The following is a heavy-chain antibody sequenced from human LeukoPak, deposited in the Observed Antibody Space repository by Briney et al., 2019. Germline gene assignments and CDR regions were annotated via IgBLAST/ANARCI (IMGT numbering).Heavy chain of an antibody. D-gene: IGHD3-10*01. CDR3: ARGYGSLYYFDY. V-gene: IGHV4-39*07. Sequence: NPSETLSLTCTVSGVSISSSNSYWGWIRQPPGKGLEWIGSIYYSGNTYYNASLKSQVSISIDTSKNQFSLKLSSVTAADTAVYYCARGYGSLYYFDYWGQGTLVTVSS. CDR2: IYYSGNT. J-gene: IGHJ4*02. CDR1: GVSISSSNSY.